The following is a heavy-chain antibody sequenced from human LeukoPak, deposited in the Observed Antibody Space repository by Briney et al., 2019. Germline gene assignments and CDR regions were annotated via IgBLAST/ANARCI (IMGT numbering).Heavy chain of an antibody. V-gene: IGHV3-23*01. J-gene: IGHJ4*02. Sequence: GGSLRLSCAASGFTFSSYAMSWVRQAPGKGLEWVSCIIASGGTTYYADSVKGRFTISRDNSKNTVYLQMNTLRAEDTAVYYCARKDGGGAAAGFDYWGQGTLVTVSS. D-gene: IGHD6-13*01. CDR1: GFTFSSYA. CDR2: IIASGGTT. CDR3: ARKDGGGAAAGFDY.